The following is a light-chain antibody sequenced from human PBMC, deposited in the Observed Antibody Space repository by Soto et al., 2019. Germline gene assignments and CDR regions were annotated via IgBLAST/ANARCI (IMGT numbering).Light chain of an antibody. CDR1: QNLSRYF. CDR2: VAS. Sequence: EVVLTQSPGTLSLSPGDRASLSCRASQNLSRYFLALYQHKPVQSPRLLISVASRRATGIPDRFSGAGSGTDFTLTISRLEPEDFALYYCQQHDILPITFGQGTRLEIK. CDR3: QQHDILPIT. V-gene: IGKV3-20*01. J-gene: IGKJ5*01.